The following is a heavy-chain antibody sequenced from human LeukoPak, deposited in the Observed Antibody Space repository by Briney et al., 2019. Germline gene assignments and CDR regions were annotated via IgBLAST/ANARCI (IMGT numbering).Heavy chain of an antibody. CDR2: ISSSSSTI. CDR1: GFTFSSYS. Sequence: PGGSLRLSCAASGFTFSSYSMNWVRQAPGKGLEWVSYISSSSSTIYYADSVKGRFTISRDNSKNTLYLQMNSLRAEDTAVYYCASYYYDSSGYPAFDYWGQGTLVTVSS. V-gene: IGHV3-48*01. J-gene: IGHJ4*02. D-gene: IGHD3-22*01. CDR3: ASYYYDSSGYPAFDY.